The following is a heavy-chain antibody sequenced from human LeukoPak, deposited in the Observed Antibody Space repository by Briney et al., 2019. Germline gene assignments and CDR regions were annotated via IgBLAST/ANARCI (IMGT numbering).Heavy chain of an antibody. CDR3: AREGSAAAGPYYYYMDV. D-gene: IGHD6-13*01. CDR1: GGSFSGYY. Sequence: SETLSLTCAVYGGSFSGYYWSWIRQPPGKGLEWIGEINHSGSTNYNPSLKSRVTISVDTSKNQFSLKLSSVTAADTAVYYCAREGSAAAGPYYYYMDVWDKGTTVTVSS. J-gene: IGHJ6*03. V-gene: IGHV4-34*01. CDR2: INHSGST.